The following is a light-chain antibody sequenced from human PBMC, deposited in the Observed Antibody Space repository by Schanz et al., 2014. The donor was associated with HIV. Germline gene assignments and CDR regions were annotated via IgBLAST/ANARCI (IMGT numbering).Light chain of an antibody. Sequence: QSALTQPASVSGSPGQSITISCTGTSIDAGGYNYVSWYQQHPGKAPKLMIYDVSDRPSGVSNRFSGSKSGNTASLTISGLQAEDEADYFCCSLAASLTRVFGTGTKLTVL. CDR1: SIDAGGYNY. CDR2: DVS. CDR3: CSLAASLTRV. V-gene: IGLV2-14*03. J-gene: IGLJ1*01.